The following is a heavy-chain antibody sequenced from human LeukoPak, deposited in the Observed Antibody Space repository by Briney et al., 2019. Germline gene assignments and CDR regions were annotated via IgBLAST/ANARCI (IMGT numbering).Heavy chain of an antibody. J-gene: IGHJ3*02. Sequence: SQTLSLTCAISGDSVSSNSAAWNWSRQSPSRGLEWLGRTYYRSKWYNDYAVSVKSRITSNPDTSKNPFSLQLNSVTPEDTAVYYCARASNTGYFAFDIWGQGTMVTVSS. D-gene: IGHD6-13*01. V-gene: IGHV6-1*01. CDR1: GDSVSSNSAA. CDR3: ARASNTGYFAFDI. CDR2: TYYRSKWYN.